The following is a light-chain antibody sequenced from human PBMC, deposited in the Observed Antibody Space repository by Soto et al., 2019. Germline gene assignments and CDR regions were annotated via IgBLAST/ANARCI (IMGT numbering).Light chain of an antibody. Sequence: DIVMTQSPDSLAVSLGERATINCKSSQSVLYSSNNKNNLAWYQQKPGQPPKLLIYWASTRESGGPDRFSGSVSGTDFTLTISGLQAEDEAVYYCQQYYSAPETFGQGTKVEIK. CDR1: QSVLYSSNNKNN. CDR3: QQYYSAPET. CDR2: WAS. J-gene: IGKJ1*01. V-gene: IGKV4-1*01.